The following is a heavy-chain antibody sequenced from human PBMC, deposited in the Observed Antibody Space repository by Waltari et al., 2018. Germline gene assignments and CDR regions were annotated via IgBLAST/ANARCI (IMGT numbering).Heavy chain of an antibody. J-gene: IGHJ4*02. CDR3: ARGSTVYVWGSYRAAGFDY. Sequence: QVQLQQWGAGLLKHSETLSLTCAVYGGSFSGYYWSWIRQPPGKGLEWIGEINHSGSTNYNPSLKSRVTISVDTSKNQFSLKLSSVTAADTAVYYCARGSTVYVWGSYRAAGFDYWGQGTLVTVSS. D-gene: IGHD3-16*01. CDR2: INHSGST. V-gene: IGHV4-34*01. CDR1: GGSFSGYY.